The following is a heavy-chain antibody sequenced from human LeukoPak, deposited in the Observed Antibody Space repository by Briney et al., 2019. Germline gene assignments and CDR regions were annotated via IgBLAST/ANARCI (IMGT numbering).Heavy chain of an antibody. CDR1: GGTFSGYY. D-gene: IGHD5-18*01. CDR3: ARVSSMVKAVDY. V-gene: IGHV4-34*01. Sequence: SETLSLTCAVYGGTFSGYYWSWIRQPPGKGLEWIGEINHSGSTNYNPSLKSRVTISVDTSKNQFSLKLSSVTAADTAVYYCARVSSMVKAVDYWGQGTLVTVSS. CDR2: INHSGST. J-gene: IGHJ4*02.